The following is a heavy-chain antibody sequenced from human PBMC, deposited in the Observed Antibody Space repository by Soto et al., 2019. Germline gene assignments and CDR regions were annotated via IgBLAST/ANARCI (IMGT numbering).Heavy chain of an antibody. CDR3: GRNSNDIVVVPAAD. J-gene: IGHJ3*01. Sequence: ASVKGSCKASGYTFTSYDINWVRQATGQGLEWMGWMNPSSGNTGYAQKFQGRVTMTRNTSISTAYMELSSLRSEDTAVYYCGRNSNDIVVVPAADWGQGTMVTVSS. CDR1: GYTFTSYD. CDR2: MNPSSGNT. D-gene: IGHD2-2*01. V-gene: IGHV1-8*01.